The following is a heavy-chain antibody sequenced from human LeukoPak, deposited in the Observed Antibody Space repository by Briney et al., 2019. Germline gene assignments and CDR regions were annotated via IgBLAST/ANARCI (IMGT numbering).Heavy chain of an antibody. CDR1: GFTFSSYG. CDR3: ARDGRSSSSWHQYYYYLDV. J-gene: IGHJ6*03. V-gene: IGHV3-30*03. D-gene: IGHD6-13*01. CDR2: ISYDGSNK. Sequence: GGSLRLPCAASGFTFSSYGMHWVRQAPGKGLEWVAVISYDGSNKYYADSVKGRFTISRDNSKNTLYLQMNSLRAEDTAVYYCARDGRSSSSWHQYYYYLDVWGKGTTVTVSS.